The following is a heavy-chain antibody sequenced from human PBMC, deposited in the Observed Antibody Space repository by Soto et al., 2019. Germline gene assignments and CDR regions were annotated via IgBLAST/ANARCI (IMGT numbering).Heavy chain of an antibody. J-gene: IGHJ4*02. CDR2: VKTKADGGTT. V-gene: IGHV3-15*07. Sequence: GGSLRLSCAASGFTFTNAWMNWVRQAPGKGPEWVGRVKTKADGGTTDYAAPAKGRFTISRDDSINTVYLQMNSLKIEDTAVYYCTSRIRTTNDYWGQGTLVTVSS. CDR3: TSRIRTTNDY. CDR1: GFTFTNAW. D-gene: IGHD1-1*01.